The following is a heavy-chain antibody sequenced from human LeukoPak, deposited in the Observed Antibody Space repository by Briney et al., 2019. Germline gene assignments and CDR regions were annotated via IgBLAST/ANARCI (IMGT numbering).Heavy chain of an antibody. CDR3: ATSTIFGVVIMPEAFDI. Sequence: GGSLRLSCAASGFTFSSYSMNWVRQAPGKGLEWVSSISSSSSYIYYADSVKGRFTISRDNAKNTLYLQMNSLRAEDTAVYYCATSTIFGVVIMPEAFDIWGQGTMVTVSS. D-gene: IGHD3-3*01. CDR1: GFTFSSYS. CDR2: ISSSSSYI. V-gene: IGHV3-21*01. J-gene: IGHJ3*02.